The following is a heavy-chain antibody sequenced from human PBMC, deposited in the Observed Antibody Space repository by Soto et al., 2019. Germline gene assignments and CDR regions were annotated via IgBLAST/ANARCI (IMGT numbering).Heavy chain of an antibody. CDR1: GYTLTELS. Sequence: ASVKVSCKVSGYTLTELSIRWVRQAPGEGLEWMGGFDLENGETIYAQRFQGRVTMTEESSADTPYMELSSLRSEDTAVYYCEIEDRRSNQFDHWGQGTMVTVSS. CDR3: EIEDRRSNQFDH. V-gene: IGHV1-24*01. CDR2: FDLENGET. J-gene: IGHJ4*02. D-gene: IGHD6-13*01.